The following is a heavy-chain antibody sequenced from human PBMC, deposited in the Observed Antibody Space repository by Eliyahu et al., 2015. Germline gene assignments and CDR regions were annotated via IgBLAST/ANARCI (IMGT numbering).Heavy chain of an antibody. V-gene: IGHV1-3*01. D-gene: IGHD2-2*01. CDR2: INAGNGNT. CDR3: ASRREVPGYQLQPYYYYMDV. J-gene: IGHJ6*03. CDR1: GYTFTSYA. Sequence: QVQLVQSGAEVKKPGASVKVSCKASGYTFTSYAMHWVRQAPGQRLEWMGWINAGNGNTKYSQKFQGRVTITRDTSTSTAYMELSSLRSEDTAVYYCASRREVPGYQLQPYYYYMDVWGKGTTVTVSS.